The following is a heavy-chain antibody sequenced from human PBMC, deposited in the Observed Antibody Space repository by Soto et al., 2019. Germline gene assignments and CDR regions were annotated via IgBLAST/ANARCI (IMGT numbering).Heavy chain of an antibody. CDR1: GGSMTSYY. CDR3: ARRLYYDSSGFEGGGMDV. Sequence: SETLSLTCTVSGGSMTSYYWSWIRQPPGKGLEWIGFIYYTGNTKYNPSLKSRVNISIDTSKSLFSLKLNSVTAADTAVYYFARRLYYDSSGFEGGGMDVWGQGTTVTVSS. CDR2: IYYTGNT. V-gene: IGHV4-59*08. J-gene: IGHJ6*02. D-gene: IGHD3-22*01.